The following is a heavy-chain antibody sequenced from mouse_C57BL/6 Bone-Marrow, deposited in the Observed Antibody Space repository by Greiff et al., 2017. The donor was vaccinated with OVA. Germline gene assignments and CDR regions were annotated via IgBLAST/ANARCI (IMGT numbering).Heavy chain of an antibody. D-gene: IGHD1-1*01. CDR3: ARWDYYLYYFDY. J-gene: IGHJ2*01. V-gene: IGHV1-81*01. CDR1: GYTFTSYG. Sequence: VQLQQSGAELARPGASVKLSCKASGYTFTSYGISWVKQRTGQGLEWIGEIYPRSGNTYYNEKFKGKATLTADKSSSTAYMELRSLTSEDSAVYVCARWDYYLYYFDYWGQGTTLTVSS. CDR2: IYPRSGNT.